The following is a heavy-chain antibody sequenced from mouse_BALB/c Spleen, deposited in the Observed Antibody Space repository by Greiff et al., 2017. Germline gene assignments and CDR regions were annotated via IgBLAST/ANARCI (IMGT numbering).Heavy chain of an antibody. V-gene: IGHV3-8*02. D-gene: IGHD3-2*01. Sequence: VQLKQSGPSLVKPSQTLSLTCSVTGDSITSGYWNWIRKFPGNKLEYMGYISYSGSTYYNPSLKSRISITRDTSKNQYYLQLNSVTTEDTATYYCAKTARATGNAMDYWGQGTSVTVSS. CDR3: AKTARATGNAMDY. CDR1: GDSITSGY. J-gene: IGHJ4*01. CDR2: ISYSGST.